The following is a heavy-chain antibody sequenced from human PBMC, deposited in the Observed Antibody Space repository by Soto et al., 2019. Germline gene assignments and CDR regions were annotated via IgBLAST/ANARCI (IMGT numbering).Heavy chain of an antibody. CDR1: GYTFSSAP. D-gene: IGHD5-12*01. CDR2: INTANDDT. J-gene: IGHJ4*02. CDR3: ARDEGVASGN. Sequence: ASLKVYCKAAGYTFSSAPLHWGRQAPGQRPEWMGWINTANDDTKYSQKFQDRVTLTRDTSASTAYMEVSSLTPEDTAVYYCARDEGVASGNWGQGTLVTVSS. V-gene: IGHV1-3*04.